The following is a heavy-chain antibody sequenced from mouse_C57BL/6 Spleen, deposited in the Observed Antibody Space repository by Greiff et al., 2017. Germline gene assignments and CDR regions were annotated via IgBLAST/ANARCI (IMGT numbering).Heavy chain of an antibody. Sequence: QVQLQQPGAELVMPGASVKLSCKASGYTFTSYWMHWVKQRPGQGLEWIGEIDPSDSYTNYNQKFKGKSTLTVDKSSSTAYMQLSSLTSEDSAVYYWARRVYDGYYEDYWGQGTTLTVSS. J-gene: IGHJ2*01. CDR1: GYTFTSYW. CDR2: IDPSDSYT. D-gene: IGHD2-3*01. CDR3: ARRVYDGYYEDY. V-gene: IGHV1-69*01.